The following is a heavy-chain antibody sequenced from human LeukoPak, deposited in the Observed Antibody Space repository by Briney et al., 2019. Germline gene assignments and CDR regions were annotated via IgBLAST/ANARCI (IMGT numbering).Heavy chain of an antibody. CDR2: IGGSNGIT. CDR3: ARNHDYGDYVPLAFDI. CDR1: GFTFNSYA. Sequence: GGSLRLSCAASGFTFNSYAMSWVRQAPGKGLEWVSVIGGSNGITFYVGSVKGRFTISRDNSKNSLYLQMNSLRAEGTALYYCARNHDYGDYVPLAFDIWGQGTMVTVSS. J-gene: IGHJ3*02. V-gene: IGHV3-23*01. D-gene: IGHD4-17*01.